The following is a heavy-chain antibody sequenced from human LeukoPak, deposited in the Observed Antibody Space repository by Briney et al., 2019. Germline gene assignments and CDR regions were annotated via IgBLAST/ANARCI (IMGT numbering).Heavy chain of an antibody. Sequence: PSETLSLNCTVSGGSVNTYYWNWIRQPPGKGLEWIGYIHYSGTTNYNPSLKNRVTISRDTSKNQFSLNVRSVTAADTAVYFWSRGIPVTGPSTGPKRFDSWGQGTLVTVSS. CDR2: IHYSGTT. CDR1: GGSVNTYY. CDR3: SRGIPVTGPSTGPKRFDS. J-gene: IGHJ4*02. V-gene: IGHV4-59*02. D-gene: IGHD6-19*01.